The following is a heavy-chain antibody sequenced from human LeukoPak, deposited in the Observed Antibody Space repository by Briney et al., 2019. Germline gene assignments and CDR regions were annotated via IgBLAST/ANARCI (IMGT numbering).Heavy chain of an antibody. Sequence: PSETLSLTCTVSGDSISSGKYYWNWIRQPPGKGLEWIGYIYYSGSTNYNPSLKSRVTISVDTSKNQFSLKLSSVTAADTAVYYCARDGLVGAWFDPWGQGTLVTVSS. D-gene: IGHD1-26*01. J-gene: IGHJ5*02. CDR3: ARDGLVGAWFDP. V-gene: IGHV4-61*01. CDR1: GDSISSGKYY. CDR2: IYYSGST.